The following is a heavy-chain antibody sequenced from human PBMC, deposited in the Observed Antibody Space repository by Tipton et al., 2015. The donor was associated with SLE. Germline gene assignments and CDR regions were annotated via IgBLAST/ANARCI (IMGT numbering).Heavy chain of an antibody. CDR2: IYYSGST. V-gene: IGHV4-61*08. CDR1: GGSISSGGYY. CDR3: ARTDRITIFGVVTNYYYYMNV. D-gene: IGHD3-3*01. Sequence: TLSLTCTVSGGSISSGGYYWSWIRQPPGKGLEWIGYIYYSGSTNYNPSLKGRVTISVDTSKNQFSLKLSSVTAADTAVYYCARTDRITIFGVVTNYYYYMNVWGKGTTVTVSS. J-gene: IGHJ6*03.